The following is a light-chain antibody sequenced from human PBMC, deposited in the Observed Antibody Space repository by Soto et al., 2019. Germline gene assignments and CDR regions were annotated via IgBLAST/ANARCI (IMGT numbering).Light chain of an antibody. CDR3: QQRSNWPPLT. CDR1: QSVSSY. Sequence: EIVLTQSPATLSLSPGERATLSCRASQSVSSYLAWYQQNPGQAPRLLIYDASNRATGIPAKFSGSGSGTDLTRTISSLEPEGFAVYYCQQRSNWPPLTFGGGNKVEIK. J-gene: IGKJ4*01. V-gene: IGKV3-11*01. CDR2: DAS.